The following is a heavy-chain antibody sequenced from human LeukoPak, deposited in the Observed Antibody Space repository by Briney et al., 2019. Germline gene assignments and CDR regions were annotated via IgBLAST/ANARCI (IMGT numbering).Heavy chain of an antibody. CDR2: ISGSGGST. D-gene: IGHD3-22*01. V-gene: IGHV3-23*01. CDR1: GFPFRSYA. CDR3: AKEAYYYDSAGYFDL. Sequence: GGSLRLSCAPSGFPFRSYAMSWVRQAPGKGREWVSAISGSGGSTYYAHSVKGRFTSSRDNSKITLYLQMNSLRAEDTAVYYCAKEAYYYDSAGYFDLWGRGTLVTVSS. J-gene: IGHJ2*01.